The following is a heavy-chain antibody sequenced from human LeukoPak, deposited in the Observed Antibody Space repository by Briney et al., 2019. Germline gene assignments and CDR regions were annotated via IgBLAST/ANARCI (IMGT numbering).Heavy chain of an antibody. J-gene: IGHJ4*02. D-gene: IGHD6-19*01. Sequence: SETLSLTCTVSGGSISTYYWNWIRQPPGKGLEWIGYIYHSGSTNYNPSLQSRVTMSVDTSKNQFSLKLSSVTAADTAVYYCARVYSPRTVAGTGFDNWGQGTLVTVSS. CDR2: IYHSGST. CDR1: GGSISTYY. CDR3: ARVYSPRTVAGTGFDN. V-gene: IGHV4-59*12.